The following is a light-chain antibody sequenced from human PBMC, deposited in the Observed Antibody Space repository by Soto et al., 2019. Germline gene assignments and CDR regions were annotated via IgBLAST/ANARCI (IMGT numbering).Light chain of an antibody. CDR1: QSVSSSY. CDR2: GAS. Sequence: EIVLTQSPGTLSLSPGERATLSCRASQSVSSSYLAWYQQKPGQAPRLLIYGASGRATGIPDRFSGSGSVTDFTLTISRLEPEDFAVYYCQQYGSSPLTFGGGTKVEIK. CDR3: QQYGSSPLT. J-gene: IGKJ4*01. V-gene: IGKV3-20*01.